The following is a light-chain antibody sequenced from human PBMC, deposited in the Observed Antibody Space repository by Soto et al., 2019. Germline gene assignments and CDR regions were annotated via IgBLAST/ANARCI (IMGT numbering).Light chain of an antibody. V-gene: IGLV2-11*01. J-gene: IGLJ3*02. CDR2: DVS. CDR3: CAYAGSYTLV. CDR1: SSDVGAYNY. Sequence: QSVLTQPRSVSGSPGQSVTISCTGTSSDVGAYNYVSWYQQHPGKVPKLMIYDVSRRPSGVPDRFSGSKSGSTASLTISGLEADDEADYYCCAYAGSYTLVFGGGTKGTVL.